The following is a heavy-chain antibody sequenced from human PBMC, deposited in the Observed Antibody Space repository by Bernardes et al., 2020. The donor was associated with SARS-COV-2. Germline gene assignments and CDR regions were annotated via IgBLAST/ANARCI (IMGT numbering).Heavy chain of an antibody. CDR1: GYSLSSDYY. CDR2: MYHTGNP. V-gene: IGHV4-38-2*01. J-gene: IGHJ4*02. Sequence: SETLSLTCAVSGYSLSSDYYWGWIRQPPKKSQEWIGVMYHTGNPYYNPSLRSRVTISVDTSKNEFSLKLSSVTATDMAVYYCSRAVADRGSPFFDYWGQGTLVSVSS. D-gene: IGHD3-16*01. CDR3: SRAVADRGSPFFDY.